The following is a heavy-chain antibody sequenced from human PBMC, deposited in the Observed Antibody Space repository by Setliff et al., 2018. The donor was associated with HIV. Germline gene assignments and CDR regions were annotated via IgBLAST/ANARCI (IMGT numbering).Heavy chain of an antibody. CDR1: GGSISSYY. V-gene: IGHV4-4*08. D-gene: IGHD1-1*01. Sequence: SETLSLTCNVSGGSISSYYWNWIRQPPGKGLEWIGYIYYSGSTYYNPSLKSRVTISVDTSKNQFSLKLSSVTAADTAVYYCARERLSRLGFDYWGQGTLVTVSS. CDR2: IYYSGST. CDR3: ARERLSRLGFDY. J-gene: IGHJ4*02.